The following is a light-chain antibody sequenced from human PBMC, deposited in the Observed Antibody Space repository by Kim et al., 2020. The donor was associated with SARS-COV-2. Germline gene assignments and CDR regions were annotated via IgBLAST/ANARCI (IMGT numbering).Light chain of an antibody. Sequence: GSPGERVNHSCRASQRVRNNLAWYQHRPSQAPRLLIYGASTRATDVSARFSGSGSGTEFTLTIRSLQSEDLAVYYCQQYNDWPLLTFGRGTKLEI. V-gene: IGKV3-15*01. CDR1: QRVRNN. CDR2: GAS. CDR3: QQYNDWPLLT. J-gene: IGKJ4*01.